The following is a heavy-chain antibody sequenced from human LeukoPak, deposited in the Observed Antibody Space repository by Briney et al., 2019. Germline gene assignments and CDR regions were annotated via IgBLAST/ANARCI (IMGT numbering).Heavy chain of an antibody. CDR3: ARDYAIWFGEMGYMDV. Sequence: KPSETLSLTCSVSGGSISSTNYYWGWIRQPPGKGLEWIASIYYGGSTYYNPSLKSRVTISVDTSKNQFSLKLNSVTAADTAVYYCARDYAIWFGEMGYMDVWGKGTTVTVSS. J-gene: IGHJ6*03. CDR1: GGSISSTNYY. V-gene: IGHV4-39*02. CDR2: IYYGGST. D-gene: IGHD3-10*01.